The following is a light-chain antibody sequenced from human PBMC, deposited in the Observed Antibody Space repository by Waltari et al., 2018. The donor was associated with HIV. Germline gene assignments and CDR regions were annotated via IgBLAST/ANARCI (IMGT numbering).Light chain of an antibody. Sequence: QSALTQPASLSWSPGQSLTITCRRRGADIGLYDLFSWYRQSPGKAPRLLIYGVSNRPSEISRRFSGSKARTTASLTISALQAEDEGDYYCSAYTMSGSLVFGGGTKLTVL. J-gene: IGLJ2*01. CDR2: GVS. V-gene: IGLV2-14*01. CDR3: SAYTMSGSLV. CDR1: GADIGLYDL.